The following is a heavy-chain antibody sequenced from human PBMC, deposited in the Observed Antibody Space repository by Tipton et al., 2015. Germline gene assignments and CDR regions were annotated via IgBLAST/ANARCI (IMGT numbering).Heavy chain of an antibody. V-gene: IGHV4-38-2*01. J-gene: IGHJ5*02. CDR2: IYHTGNT. D-gene: IGHD1-20*01. Sequence: TLSLTCAVSGYSITSHYYWAYIRQPPGQGLEWIGSIYHTGNTYYNPALKSRLTLSIDTSKNQFSLSLASVTASDTAVYYCARAEYNWLGWFDPWGQGTLVTVSS. CDR1: GYSITSHYY. CDR3: ARAEYNWLGWFDP.